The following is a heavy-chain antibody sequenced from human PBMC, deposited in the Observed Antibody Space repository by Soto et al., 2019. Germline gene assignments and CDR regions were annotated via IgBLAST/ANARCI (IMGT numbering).Heavy chain of an antibody. D-gene: IGHD3-22*01. J-gene: IGHJ4*02. CDR2: ISAYNGNT. CDR3: ARDLPYYYDSSGYIRFDY. CDR1: GYTFTSYG. Sequence: QVQLVQSGAEVKKPGASVKVSCKASGYTFTSYGISWVRQAPGQGLEWMGWISAYNGNTNYAQKLQGRVTMTTDTSTRTAYMELRSLRSDDTAVYYCARDLPYYYDSSGYIRFDYWGQGTLVTVSS. V-gene: IGHV1-18*01.